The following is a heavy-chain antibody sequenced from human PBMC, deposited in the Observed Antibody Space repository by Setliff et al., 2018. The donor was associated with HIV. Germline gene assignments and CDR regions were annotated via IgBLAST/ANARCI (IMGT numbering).Heavy chain of an antibody. CDR3: ARDGAHHDFDY. V-gene: IGHV4-34*01. Sequence: SETLSLTCAVYGVSFSGYYWSWIRQPPGKGLEWIGEINHRGITNYSPSLKSRVTISVDTSKNQFSLKLRSVTAADTAVYYCARDGAHHDFDYWGQGALVTVSS. D-gene: IGHD3-16*01. CDR2: INHRGIT. CDR1: GVSFSGYY. J-gene: IGHJ4*02.